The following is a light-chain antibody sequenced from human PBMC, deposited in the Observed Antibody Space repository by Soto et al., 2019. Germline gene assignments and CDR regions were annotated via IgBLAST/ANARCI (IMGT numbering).Light chain of an antibody. V-gene: IGKV1-33*01. Sequence: DIQMTQSPSSLSASVGDRVTITCQASQDISNYLNWYQQKPGKAPKLLIYDASNLETGVPSRFSGSGSGKEFTFTISSLQPEDIATYYCQQYDNLHLTFGGGTKVEIK. J-gene: IGKJ4*01. CDR1: QDISNY. CDR2: DAS. CDR3: QQYDNLHLT.